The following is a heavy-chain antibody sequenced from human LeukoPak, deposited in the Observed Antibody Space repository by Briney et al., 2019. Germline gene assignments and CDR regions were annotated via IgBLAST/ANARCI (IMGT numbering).Heavy chain of an antibody. CDR2: IKQDGSEK. D-gene: IGHD6-13*01. V-gene: IGHV3-7*01. CDR1: GFTFSSYW. J-gene: IGHJ3*01. CDR3: ARTGQGIAAAVPL. Sequence: GGSLRLSCAASGFTFSSYWMSWVRQAPGKGLEWVANIKQDGSEKYYVDSVKGRFTISRDNAKNSLYLQMNSLRAEDTAVYYCARTGQGIAAAVPLWGQGTMVTVSS.